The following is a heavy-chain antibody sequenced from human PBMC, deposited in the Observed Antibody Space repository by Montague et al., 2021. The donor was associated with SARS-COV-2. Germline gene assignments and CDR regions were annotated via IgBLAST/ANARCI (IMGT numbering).Heavy chain of an antibody. CDR1: GGSISSYY. CDR3: ARGMGGSYLYYFDY. D-gene: IGHD1-26*01. J-gene: IGHJ4*02. V-gene: IGHV4-59*01. Sequence: SETLSLTCTVSGGSISSYYWSWIRQPPGKGLEWIGYIYYSGSTNYNPSLKSRVTILVDMSKNQFSLKLSSVTAADTAVYYCARGMGGSYLYYFDYWGREPWSPSPQ. CDR2: IYYSGST.